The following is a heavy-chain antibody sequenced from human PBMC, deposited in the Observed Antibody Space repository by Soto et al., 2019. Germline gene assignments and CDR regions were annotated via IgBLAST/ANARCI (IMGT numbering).Heavy chain of an antibody. Sequence: GGSLRLSCAASGFTFSTYAMNWVRQAPGKGLEWVSTISVNGGNTYYADSVKGRLTISRDNSRNTLYLQMNSVRADDTAVYYCAKEHYDDAGIDFWGQGSLVTVSS. J-gene: IGHJ4*02. CDR2: ISVNGGNT. V-gene: IGHV3-23*01. CDR1: GFTFSTYA. D-gene: IGHD3-3*01. CDR3: AKEHYDDAGIDF.